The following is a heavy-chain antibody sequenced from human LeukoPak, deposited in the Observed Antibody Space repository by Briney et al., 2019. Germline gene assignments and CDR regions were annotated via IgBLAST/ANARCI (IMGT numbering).Heavy chain of an antibody. J-gene: IGHJ4*02. CDR2: ISSSSSYI. Sequence: KAGGSLRLSCSASGFTFSSYSMNWVRQAPGKGLEWVSSISSSSSYIYYAESVKGRFTISRDNAKNSLYLQMNSLRAEDTAVYYCARDGRRPSSGWPREDFDYWGQRTLVTVSS. CDR3: ARDGRRPSSGWPREDFDY. V-gene: IGHV3-21*01. CDR1: GFTFSSYS. D-gene: IGHD6-19*01.